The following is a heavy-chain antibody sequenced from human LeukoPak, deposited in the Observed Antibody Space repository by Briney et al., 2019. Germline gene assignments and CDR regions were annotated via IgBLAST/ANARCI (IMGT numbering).Heavy chain of an antibody. V-gene: IGHV4-38-2*02. J-gene: IGHJ4*02. D-gene: IGHD1-1*01. CDR1: GYSISSGYY. Sequence: ASETLSLTSGVSGYSISSGYYWGWIRQPPGEGLEWIGSIYHDGSASYNPSLKSRVTLSVDTTKNQFSLKLSSVTAADTAVYYCVREHKPGNPSVYCGEGILVTVSS. CDR3: VREHKPGNPSVY. CDR2: IYHDGSA.